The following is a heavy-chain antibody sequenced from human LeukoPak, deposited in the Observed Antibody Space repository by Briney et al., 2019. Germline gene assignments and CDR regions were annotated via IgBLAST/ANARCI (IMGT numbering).Heavy chain of an antibody. D-gene: IGHD2-2*01. CDR1: GFTVSSNY. Sequence: GGSLRLSCAASGFTVSSNYMSWVRQAPGKGLEWVSVIYSGGSTYYADSVKGRFTISRDNSKNTLYLQTNSLRAEDTAVYYCARAPSRGWFDPWGQGTLVTVSS. CDR2: IYSGGST. CDR3: ARAPSRGWFDP. J-gene: IGHJ5*02. V-gene: IGHV3-53*01.